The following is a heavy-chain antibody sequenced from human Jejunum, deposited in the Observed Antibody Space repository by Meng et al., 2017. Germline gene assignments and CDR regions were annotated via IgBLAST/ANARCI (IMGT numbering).Heavy chain of an antibody. D-gene: IGHD6-13*01. V-gene: IGHV4-30-4*01. CDR1: GGSISSNDYY. J-gene: IGHJ4*02. CDR2: IYYSGST. CDR3: ARGPIATAGTAVDY. Sequence: QVQLQESGPGLVKPSQTLSRTCTVSGGSISSNDYYWSWIRQPPGKGLEWIGYIYYSGSTYYSPSLKSRVTISVDTSANQFSLKLNSVTAADTAVYYCARGPIATAGTAVDYWGQGTLVTVSS.